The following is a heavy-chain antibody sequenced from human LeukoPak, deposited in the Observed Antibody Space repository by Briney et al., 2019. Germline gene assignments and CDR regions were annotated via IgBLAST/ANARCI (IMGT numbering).Heavy chain of an antibody. J-gene: IGHJ4*02. Sequence: AGGSLRLSCAASGFTFSSYGMHWVRQVPGKGLEWVAVIWYDGSNKYYADSVKGRLTISRDSAKNSLYLQVNSLRAEDTAVYYCARGLYDSSGPLDYWGQGTLVTVSS. D-gene: IGHD3-22*01. CDR2: IWYDGSNK. V-gene: IGHV3-33*03. CDR3: ARGLYDSSGPLDY. CDR1: GFTFSSYG.